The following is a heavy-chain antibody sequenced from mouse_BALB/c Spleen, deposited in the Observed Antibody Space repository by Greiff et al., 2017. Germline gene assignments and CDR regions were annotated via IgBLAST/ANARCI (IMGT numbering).Heavy chain of an antibody. CDR3: AEGGKECAY. CDR1: GFNFKDYY. J-gene: IGHJ3*01. D-gene: IGHD1-3*01. V-gene: IGHV14-1*02. CDR2: IDPENGNT. Sequence: VQLQQSGAELVRPGALVKLSCKASGFNFKDYYMHWVKQRPEQGLEWLGWIDPENGNTIYDPKFQGKASITADTSSNTAYLQLSSLTSEDTAVYYCAEGGKECAYWGQGTLVTVSA.